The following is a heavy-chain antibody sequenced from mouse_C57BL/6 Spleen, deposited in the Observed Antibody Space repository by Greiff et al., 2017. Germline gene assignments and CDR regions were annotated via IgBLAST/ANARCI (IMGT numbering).Heavy chain of an antibody. CDR2: ISGGGGNT. CDR3: ARQGDYSNLFAY. V-gene: IGHV5-9*01. J-gene: IGHJ3*01. Sequence: EVMLVESGGGLVKPGGSLKLSCAASGFTFSSYTMSWVRQTPEKRLEWVATISGGGGNTYYPDSVKGRFTISRDNAKNTLYLQMSSLRSEDTALYYCARQGDYSNLFAYWGQGTLVTVSA. D-gene: IGHD2-5*01. CDR1: GFTFSSYT.